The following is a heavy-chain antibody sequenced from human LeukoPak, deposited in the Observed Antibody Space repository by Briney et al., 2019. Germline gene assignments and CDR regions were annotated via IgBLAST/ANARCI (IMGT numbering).Heavy chain of an antibody. J-gene: IGHJ6*02. V-gene: IGHV1-46*01. Sequence: ASVKVSCKASGYTFTSYYMRWVRQAPGQGLEWMGIINPSGGSTSYAQKFQGRVTMTRDTSTSTVYMELSSLRSEDTAVYYCASVIAVAGTGGPYYYYGMDVWGQGTTVTVSS. D-gene: IGHD6-19*01. CDR3: ASVIAVAGTGGPYYYYGMDV. CDR2: INPSGGST. CDR1: GYTFTSYY.